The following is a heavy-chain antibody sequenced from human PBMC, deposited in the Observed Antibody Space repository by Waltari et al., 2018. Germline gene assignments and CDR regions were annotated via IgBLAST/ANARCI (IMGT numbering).Heavy chain of an antibody. CDR2: IYYSGST. V-gene: IGHV4-39*01. D-gene: IGHD1-26*01. CDR1: GGSLSSSSYY. CDR3: ARLKGERDGSYYGDY. J-gene: IGHJ4*02. Sequence: QLQLQESGPGLVKPSETLSLTCTVSGGSLSSSSYYWGWIRQPPGKGLVWIGSIYYSGSTYYNPSLKSRVTISVETSKNQFSLKLSSVTAADTAVYYCARLKGERDGSYYGDYWGQGTLVTVSS.